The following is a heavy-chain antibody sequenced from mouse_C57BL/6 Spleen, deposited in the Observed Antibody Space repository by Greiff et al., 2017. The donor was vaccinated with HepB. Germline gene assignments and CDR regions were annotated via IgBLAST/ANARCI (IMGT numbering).Heavy chain of an antibody. CDR1: GFTFSDYG. D-gene: IGHD2-3*01. J-gene: IGHJ4*01. CDR2: ISSGSSTI. Sequence: EVMLVESGGGLVKPGGSLKLSCAASGFTFSDYGMHWVRQAPEKGLEWVAYISSGSSTIYYADTVKGRFTISRDNAKNTLFLQMTSLRSEDTAMYYCASGHDGYYAMDYWGQGTSVTVSS. V-gene: IGHV5-17*01. CDR3: ASGHDGYYAMDY.